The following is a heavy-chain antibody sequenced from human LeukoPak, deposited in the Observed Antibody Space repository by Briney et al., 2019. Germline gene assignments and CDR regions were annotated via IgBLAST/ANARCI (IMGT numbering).Heavy chain of an antibody. CDR3: VRDRWRSNWFLDY. V-gene: IGHV4-39*07. Sequence: SETLSLTCNVSNFSISSSSYYWGWIRQPPGKGLEWIGSIYYTGSTYYNPSLKSRVTLSTDTSNNKFSLRLSSVTAADTAVYYCVRDRWRSNWFLDYWGQGTLVSVSS. CDR2: IYYTGST. D-gene: IGHD6-13*01. CDR1: NFSISSSSYY. J-gene: IGHJ4*02.